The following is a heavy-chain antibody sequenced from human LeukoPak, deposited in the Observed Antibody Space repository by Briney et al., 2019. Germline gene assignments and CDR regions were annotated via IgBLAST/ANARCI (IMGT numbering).Heavy chain of an antibody. CDR2: IIPIFGTA. V-gene: IGHV1-69*05. CDR1: GGTFSSYA. Sequence: SVKVSCKASGGTFSSYAISWVRQAPGQGLEWMGGIIPIFGTANYAQKFQGGVTITTDESTSTAYMELSSLRSEDTAVYYCARDGPVPAAKDHDAFDIWGQGTMVTVSS. J-gene: IGHJ3*02. D-gene: IGHD2-2*01. CDR3: ARDGPVPAAKDHDAFDI.